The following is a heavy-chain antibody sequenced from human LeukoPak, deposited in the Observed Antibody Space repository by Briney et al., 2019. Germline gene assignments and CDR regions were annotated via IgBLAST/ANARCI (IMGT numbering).Heavy chain of an antibody. V-gene: IGHV3-73*01. Sequence: GGSLRLSCAASGFTFSGSAMHWVRQASGKGLERVGRIRSKANSYATAYAASVKGRFTISRDDSKNTAYLQMNSLKTEDTAVYYCTTPGIAVAGTGQAVDYWGQGTLVTVS. CDR1: GFTFSGSA. CDR3: TTPGIAVAGTGQAVDY. J-gene: IGHJ4*02. CDR2: IRSKANSYAT. D-gene: IGHD6-19*01.